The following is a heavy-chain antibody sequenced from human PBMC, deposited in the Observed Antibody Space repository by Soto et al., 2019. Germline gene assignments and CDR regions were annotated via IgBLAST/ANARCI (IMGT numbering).Heavy chain of an antibody. V-gene: IGHV4-34*01. CDR2: VYHTGST. CDR3: ARQPVSVAGKYFLYHSGVDV. D-gene: IGHD6-19*01. Sequence: QVQLQQWGAGLLTPSETLSLACAVYGGSFSDYFWTWIRQPPGKGLEWIGEVYHTGSTHYSPSLKSGFTRSVDKSKNQFSLRLSSITAADTAVYYCARQPVSVAGKYFLYHSGVDVWGPGTTVTVSS. J-gene: IGHJ6*02. CDR1: GGSFSDYF.